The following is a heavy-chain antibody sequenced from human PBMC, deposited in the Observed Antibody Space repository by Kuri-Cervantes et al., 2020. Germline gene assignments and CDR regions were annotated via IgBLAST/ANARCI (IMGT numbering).Heavy chain of an antibody. D-gene: IGHD6-13*01. CDR3: ARDGRGQQNYYGMDV. CDR1: GFTFSTYS. Sequence: GGSLRLSCAASGFTFSTYSMNWVRQAPGKGLEWVSSISSTSSYIYYADSVKGRFTISRDNAKNSLYLQMNSLRAEDTAVYYCARDGRGQQNYYGMDVWGQGTTVTVSS. V-gene: IGHV3-21*01. CDR2: ISSTSSYI. J-gene: IGHJ6*02.